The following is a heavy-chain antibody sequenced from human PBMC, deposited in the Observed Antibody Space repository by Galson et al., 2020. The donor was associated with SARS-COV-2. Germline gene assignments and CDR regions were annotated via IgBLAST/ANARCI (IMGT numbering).Heavy chain of an antibody. Sequence: SVKVSCKASGGTFSSYAISWVRQAPGQGLEWMGGIIPIFGTANYAQKFQGRVTITADESTSTAYMELSSLRSEDTAVYYCAFSGSECSSTSCYHYYYYYGMDVWGQGTTVTVSS. CDR3: AFSGSECSSTSCYHYYYYYGMDV. J-gene: IGHJ6*02. CDR1: GGTFSSYA. CDR2: IIPIFGTA. D-gene: IGHD2-2*01. V-gene: IGHV1-69*13.